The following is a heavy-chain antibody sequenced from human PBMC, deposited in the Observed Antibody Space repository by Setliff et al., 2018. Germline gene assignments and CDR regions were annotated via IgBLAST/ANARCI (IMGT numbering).Heavy chain of an antibody. CDR1: GFTFSSYW. D-gene: IGHD3-10*01. CDR2: IKQDGSEK. V-gene: IGHV3-7*01. Sequence: LRLSCAASGFTFSSYWMSWVRQAPGKGLEWVANIKQDGSEKYYVDSVKGRFTISRDNAKNSLYLQMNSLRAEDTAVYYCARDRAGYYYGSGSYYLFDYWGQGTLVTVSS. J-gene: IGHJ4*02. CDR3: ARDRAGYYYGSGSYYLFDY.